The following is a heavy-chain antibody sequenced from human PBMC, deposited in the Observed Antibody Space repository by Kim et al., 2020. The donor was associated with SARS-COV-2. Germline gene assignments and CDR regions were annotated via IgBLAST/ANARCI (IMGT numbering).Heavy chain of an antibody. CDR1: GFIVSTNH. Sequence: GGSLRLSCAASGFIVSTNHMSWVRQAPGKGLEWVSVIYTGVATFYADSVKGRFTISRDSSKNTLYLQMDSLRAEDTALYYCARAPYCSGGSCYFDYWGQG. CDR2: IYTGVAT. CDR3: ARAPYCSGGSCYFDY. V-gene: IGHV3-53*01. J-gene: IGHJ4*02. D-gene: IGHD2-15*01.